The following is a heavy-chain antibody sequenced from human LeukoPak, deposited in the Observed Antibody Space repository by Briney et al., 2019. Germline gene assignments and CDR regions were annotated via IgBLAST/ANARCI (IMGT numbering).Heavy chain of an antibody. J-gene: IGHJ5*02. V-gene: IGHV4-39*07. Sequence: PSETLSLTCTVSGGSISSSNYYWVWIRQPPGKGLEWIGSIHYSGNTYYNPSLKSRVTISVDTPKNQFSLKVSSVTAADTAVYYCAKGGPEASAGLSWFDPWGQGTLVTVSS. CDR3: AKGGPEASAGLSWFDP. CDR1: GGSISSSNYY. D-gene: IGHD1-14*01. CDR2: IHYSGNT.